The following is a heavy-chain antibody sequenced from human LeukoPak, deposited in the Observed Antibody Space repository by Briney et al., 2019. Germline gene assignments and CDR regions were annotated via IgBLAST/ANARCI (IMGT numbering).Heavy chain of an antibody. Sequence: SETLSLTCTVSGGSISSGGYNWSWIRQPPGQALEWIGYIYDSGSTYYNPSLKSRVTISVDRSKNQLSLKLNSVTAADTAVYYGARSGSYEKPGDYWGQGTLVTVSS. J-gene: IGHJ4*02. D-gene: IGHD1-26*01. CDR1: GGSISSGGYN. CDR3: ARSGSYEKPGDY. CDR2: IYDSGST. V-gene: IGHV4-30-2*01.